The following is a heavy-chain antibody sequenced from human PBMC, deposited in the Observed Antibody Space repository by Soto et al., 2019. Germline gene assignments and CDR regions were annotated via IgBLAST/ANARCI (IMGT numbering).Heavy chain of an antibody. V-gene: IGHV4-34*01. D-gene: IGHD4-17*01. CDR3: ARRSLDPTVSYFDY. CDR1: GGSFSGYY. Sequence: PSETLSLTCAVYGGSFSGYYWSWIRQPPGKGLEWIGEINHSGSTNYNPSLKSRVTISVDTSKNQFSLKLSSVTAADTAVYYCARRSLDPTVSYFDYWGQGTLVTVPS. CDR2: INHSGST. J-gene: IGHJ4*02.